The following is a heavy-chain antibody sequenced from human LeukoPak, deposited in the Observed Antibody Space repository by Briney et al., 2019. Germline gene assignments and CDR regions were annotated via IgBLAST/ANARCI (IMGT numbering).Heavy chain of an antibody. CDR3: ARIRSGGYMDV. D-gene: IGHD2-15*01. V-gene: IGHV4-34*01. CDR2: INHSGST. J-gene: IGHJ6*03. CDR1: GGSFSGHY. Sequence: SETLSLTCAVYGGSFSGHYWSWLRQPPGKGLEWIGEINHSGSTNYNPSVKTRVTISVDTSKNQFSLKLSSVTAADTAVYYCARIRSGGYMDVWGKGTTVTVSS.